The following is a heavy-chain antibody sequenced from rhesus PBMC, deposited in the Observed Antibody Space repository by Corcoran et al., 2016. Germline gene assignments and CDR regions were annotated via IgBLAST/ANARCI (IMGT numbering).Heavy chain of an antibody. CDR2: IKNKAHGGTA. Sequence: EVQLVESGGGLVQPGGSLRLSCAASGFTFSNYWMSWVRQAPGKGLDWVGRIKNKAHGGTAAYAESGKGRFTISRDDSKNTLYLQMNSLNTEDTAVYYCTRSEYYYSGSYYQFDYWGQGVLVTVSS. D-gene: IGHD3-16*01. CDR3: TRSEYYYSGSYYQFDY. V-gene: IGHV3-16*02. CDR1: GFTFSNYW. J-gene: IGHJ4*01.